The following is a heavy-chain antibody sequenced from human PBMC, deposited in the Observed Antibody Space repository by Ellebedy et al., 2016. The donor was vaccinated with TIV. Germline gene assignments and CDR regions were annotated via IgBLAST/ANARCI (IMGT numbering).Heavy chain of an antibody. CDR2: FDPEDGEK. CDR1: EYTLSELS. CDR3: AAGFTGTGWDALRF. D-gene: IGHD4-17*01. V-gene: IGHV1-24*01. J-gene: IGHJ4*02. Sequence: ASVKVSXKVSEYTLSELSVHWVRQAPGKGLEWMGGFDPEDGEKFYSQKFQDRVIMTDDRSAGTAYMELTSLTHEDTAVYYCAAGFTGTGWDALRFWGQGTLVSVSS.